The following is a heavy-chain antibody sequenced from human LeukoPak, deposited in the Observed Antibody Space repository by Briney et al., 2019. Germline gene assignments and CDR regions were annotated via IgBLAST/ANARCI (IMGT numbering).Heavy chain of an antibody. Sequence: ASVKVSCKASGYTFTGYYMHWVRQAPGQGLEWMGWINPNSGGTNYAQKFQGRVTVTRDTSISTAYMELSRLRSDDTAVYYCARDGPLVPAAYDAFDIWGQGTMVTVSS. CDR1: GYTFTGYY. CDR2: INPNSGGT. D-gene: IGHD2-2*01. V-gene: IGHV1-2*02. CDR3: ARDGPLVPAAYDAFDI. J-gene: IGHJ3*02.